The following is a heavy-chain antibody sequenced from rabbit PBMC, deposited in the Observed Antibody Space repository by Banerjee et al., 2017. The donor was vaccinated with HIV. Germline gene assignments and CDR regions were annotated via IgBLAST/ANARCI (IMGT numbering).Heavy chain of an antibody. Sequence: QSLEESGGDLVKPGASLTLTCTASGFSFSGSHYMCWVRQAPGKGLEWIGYIDPLFGSKYYASWVNGRFTISSHNAQNTLYLELNSLTAADTATYFCVRDRANIGGDYGPYYFDLWGPGTLVTVS. J-gene: IGHJ4*01. CDR2: IDPLFGSK. D-gene: IGHD2-1*01. V-gene: IGHV1S40*01. CDR3: VRDRANIGGDYGPYYFDL. CDR1: GFSFSGSHY.